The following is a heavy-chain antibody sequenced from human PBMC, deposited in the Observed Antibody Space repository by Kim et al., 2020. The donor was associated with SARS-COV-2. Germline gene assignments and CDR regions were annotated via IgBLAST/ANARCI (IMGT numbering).Heavy chain of an antibody. D-gene: IGHD5-12*01. Sequence: SETLSLSCTVSGGSISSSSYYWGWIRQPPGKGLEWIGSIYYSGSTYYNPSLKSRVTISVDTSKNQFSLKLSSVTAADTAVYYCARGRDGYNYYYGMDVWGQGTTVTVSS. V-gene: IGHV4-39*01. CDR1: GGSISSSSYY. CDR2: IYYSGST. CDR3: ARGRDGYNYYYGMDV. J-gene: IGHJ6*02.